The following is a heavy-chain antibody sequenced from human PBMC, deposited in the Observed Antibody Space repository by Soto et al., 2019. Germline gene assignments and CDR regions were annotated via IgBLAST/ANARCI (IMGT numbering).Heavy chain of an antibody. CDR1: GGSFSAYY. CDR2: INHSGST. Sequence: QVQLQQWGAGLLKPSETLSLTCAVYGGSFSAYYWSWIRQPPGKGLEWIGEINHSGSTNYNPSLKSRVTISVDTSKNQFSLKLSSVTAADTAVYYCAREVWGSGRIRFDPWGQGTLVTVSS. V-gene: IGHV4-34*01. J-gene: IGHJ5*02. D-gene: IGHD3-10*01. CDR3: AREVWGSGRIRFDP.